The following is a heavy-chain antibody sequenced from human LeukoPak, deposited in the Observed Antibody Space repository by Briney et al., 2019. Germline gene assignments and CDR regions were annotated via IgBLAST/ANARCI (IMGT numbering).Heavy chain of an antibody. CDR1: GGSISSGSYY. J-gene: IGHJ4*02. V-gene: IGHV4-39*01. CDR3: ARQYDY. CDR2: IYYTGGT. Sequence: SSETLSLTCTVSGGSISSGSYYWGWIRQPPGKGLEWIGSIYYTGGTYYNPSLKSRVTISVDTSKNQFSLKLTSVTAADTGVYFCARQYDYWGQGTLVTVPS.